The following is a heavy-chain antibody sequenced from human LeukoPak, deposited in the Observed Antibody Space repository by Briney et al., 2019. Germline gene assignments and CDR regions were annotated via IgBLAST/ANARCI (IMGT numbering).Heavy chain of an antibody. CDR1: GFTFDDYG. CDR2: INWNGGST. V-gene: IGHV3-20*04. CDR3: AREGYSGYDSGYWFDP. J-gene: IGHJ5*02. D-gene: IGHD5-12*01. Sequence: GGSLRLSCAASGFTFDDYGMSWVRQAPGKGLEWVSGINWNGGSTGCADSVKGRFTISRDNAKNSLYLQMNSLRAEDTALYYCAREGYSGYDSGYWFDPWGQGTLVTVSS.